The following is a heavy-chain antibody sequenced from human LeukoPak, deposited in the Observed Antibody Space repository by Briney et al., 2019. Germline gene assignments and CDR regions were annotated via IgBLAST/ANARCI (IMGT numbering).Heavy chain of an antibody. Sequence: GGSLRLSCAASGFTFSSYAMSWVRQAPGKGLEWVSAISGSGGSTYYADSVKGRFTISRDNSKNTLYLQMNSLRAEDTAVYYCAKRGGWLDYYCGMDVWGQGTTVTVSS. CDR2: ISGSGGST. V-gene: IGHV3-23*01. D-gene: IGHD3-10*01. CDR1: GFTFSSYA. CDR3: AKRGGWLDYYCGMDV. J-gene: IGHJ6*02.